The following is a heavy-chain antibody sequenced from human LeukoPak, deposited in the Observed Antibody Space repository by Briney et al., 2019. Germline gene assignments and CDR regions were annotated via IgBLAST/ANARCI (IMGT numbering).Heavy chain of an antibody. D-gene: IGHD3-10*01. V-gene: IGHV4-59*08. CDR3: ARHTLLGSGSYFDN. CDR1: GGSISSYY. J-gene: IGHJ4*02. CDR2: IYYSGST. Sequence: PSGALSLTCTVSGGSISSYYWSWIRQPPGKGLEWIGYIYYSGSTYYSPSLESRLVISVVTSKNQFSLKLSSVTASYTAVYYCARHTLLGSGSYFDNWGQGALVTVSS.